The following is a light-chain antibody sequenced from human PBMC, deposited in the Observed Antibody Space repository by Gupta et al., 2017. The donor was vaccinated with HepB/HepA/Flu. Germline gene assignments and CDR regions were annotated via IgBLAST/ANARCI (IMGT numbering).Light chain of an antibody. V-gene: IGLV4-69*01. CDR3: QTGGPGGGYG. CDR2: VNGDGSH. J-gene: IGLJ1*01. CDR1: SGHSNYA. Sequence: QLVLPHSPSASASLVASVPLTCTLSSGHSNYAIAWHQQHPEKGPRYLMNVNGDGSHTKGDGVPDRFSGSSSGAERYLIISGRQAEEEADDYCQTGGPGGGYGFGTGTKVTV.